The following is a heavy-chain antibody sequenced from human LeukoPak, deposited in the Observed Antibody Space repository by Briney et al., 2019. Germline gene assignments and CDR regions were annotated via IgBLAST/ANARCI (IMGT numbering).Heavy chain of an antibody. Sequence: PSETLSLTCAVYGGSISGYYWSWIRQPPGKGLEWVGEIHYTGGTSYNPSLKSRATISIDTSKNQLSLKLSSVTAADTAVYHCARGNILSGYCFDFWGQGALVTVSS. CDR3: ARGNILSGYCFDF. CDR2: IHYTGGT. CDR1: GGSISGYY. D-gene: IGHD3-9*01. V-gene: IGHV4-34*01. J-gene: IGHJ4*02.